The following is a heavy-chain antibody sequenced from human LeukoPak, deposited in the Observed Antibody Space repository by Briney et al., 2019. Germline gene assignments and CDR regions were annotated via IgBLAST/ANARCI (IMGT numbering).Heavy chain of an antibody. D-gene: IGHD3-10*01. CDR3: ARGSYGSGSFAIDY. CDR2: IYTSGST. Sequence: PSETLSLTCTVSGGSISSYYWSWIRQPAGKGLERIGRIYTSGSTNYNPSLKSRVTMSVDTSKNQFSLKLSSVTAADTAVYYCARGSYGSGSFAIDYWGQGTLVTVSS. V-gene: IGHV4-4*07. CDR1: GGSISSYY. J-gene: IGHJ4*02.